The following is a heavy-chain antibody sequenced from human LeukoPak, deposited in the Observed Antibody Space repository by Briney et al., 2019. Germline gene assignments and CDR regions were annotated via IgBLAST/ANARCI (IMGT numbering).Heavy chain of an antibody. D-gene: IGHD2-2*01. Sequence: ASVKVSCKASGYTFTSYYMHWVRQAPGQGLEWMGIINPSGGSTSYAQKFQGKVTMTRDTSTGTVYMELSSLRSEDTAVYYCARDLYCSSTSCFYRGFDYWGQGTLVTVSS. CDR3: ARDLYCSSTSCFYRGFDY. CDR2: INPSGGST. J-gene: IGHJ4*02. V-gene: IGHV1-46*01. CDR1: GYTFTSYY.